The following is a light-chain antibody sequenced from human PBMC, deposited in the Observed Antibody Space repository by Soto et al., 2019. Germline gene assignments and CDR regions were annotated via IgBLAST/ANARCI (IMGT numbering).Light chain of an antibody. CDR1: QSISSY. V-gene: IGKV1-39*01. Sequence: DIQMTQSPSSLSASVGDRVTITCRASQSISSYLNWYEQKPGKAHKLLIYATSSLQSGVPSRFSGSGSGTDFTLTFSSLQPEDFAAYYCQQSYSTPLTFGGGTKVEIK. CDR3: QQSYSTPLT. CDR2: ATS. J-gene: IGKJ4*01.